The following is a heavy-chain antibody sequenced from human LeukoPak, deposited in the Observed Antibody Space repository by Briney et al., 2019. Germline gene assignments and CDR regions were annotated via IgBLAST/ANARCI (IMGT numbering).Heavy chain of an antibody. V-gene: IGHV4-39*01. Sequence: SETLSLTCTVSGGSISSSSYYWGWIRQPPGKGLEWIGTKQYSGSTYYNPSLKNRGTISVDTSKNQFSLKLSSVTAADTAVYYCARHRIVVVPAAIYRFDPWGQGTLVTVSS. D-gene: IGHD2-2*02. CDR3: ARHRIVVVPAAIYRFDP. CDR1: GGSISSSSYY. CDR2: KQYSGST. J-gene: IGHJ5*02.